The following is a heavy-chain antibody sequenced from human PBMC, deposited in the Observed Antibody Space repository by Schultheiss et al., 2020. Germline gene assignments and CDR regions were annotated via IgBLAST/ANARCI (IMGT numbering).Heavy chain of an antibody. CDR3: ALVWFGELLGSFDY. D-gene: IGHD3-10*01. J-gene: IGHJ4*02. Sequence: GESLKISCAASGFTFSNAWMNWVRQAPGKGLEWVSAISGSGGSTYYADSVKGRFTISRDNAKNSLYLQMNSLRAEDTAVYYCALVWFGELLGSFDYWGQGTLVTVSS. CDR2: ISGSGGST. CDR1: GFTFSNAW. V-gene: IGHV3-21*04.